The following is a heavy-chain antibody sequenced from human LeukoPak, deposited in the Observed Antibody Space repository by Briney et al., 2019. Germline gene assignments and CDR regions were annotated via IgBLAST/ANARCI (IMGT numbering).Heavy chain of an antibody. Sequence: GGSLRLSCVASGSTFSSYSMNWVREAPGKGLEWVSYISSFSGTINYADSVKGRFTISRDNAKNSLYLQMNSLRAEDTAVYYCARDQGGVGYWGQGTLVTVSS. V-gene: IGHV3-48*01. CDR2: ISSFSGTI. CDR3: ARDQGGVGY. J-gene: IGHJ4*02. D-gene: IGHD3-16*01. CDR1: GSTFSSYS.